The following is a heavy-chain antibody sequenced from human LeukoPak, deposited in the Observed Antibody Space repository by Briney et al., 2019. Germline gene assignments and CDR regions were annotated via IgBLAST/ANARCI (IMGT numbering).Heavy chain of an antibody. CDR2: ISGSDTST. J-gene: IGHJ4*02. CDR3: ATRQDY. CDR1: GFTFTDYA. Sequence: GGSLRLSCAASGFTFTDYALSWVRQAPGKGLEWVSVISGSDTSTHYADSVKGRFIISRDNAKNSLYLQMNSLRAEDSAVYYCATRQDYWGQGTLVTVSS. V-gene: IGHV3-23*01.